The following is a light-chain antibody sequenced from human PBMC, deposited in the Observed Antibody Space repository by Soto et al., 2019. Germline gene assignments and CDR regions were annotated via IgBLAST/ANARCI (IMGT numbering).Light chain of an antibody. CDR3: QQYGGSPT. CDR1: QSVSGSS. V-gene: IGKV3-20*01. CDR2: GAS. Sequence: EIVLTQSPGTLSLSPGERATLSCRASQSVSGSSLAWYQQKPGQAPRLLIYGASSRATGIPDRFSGGGSGTDFTHTISRLEPEDFAVYYCQQYGGSPTFGQGTKLEIK. J-gene: IGKJ2*01.